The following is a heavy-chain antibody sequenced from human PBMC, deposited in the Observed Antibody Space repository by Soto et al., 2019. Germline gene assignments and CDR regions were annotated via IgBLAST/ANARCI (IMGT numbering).Heavy chain of an antibody. CDR3: ASNSVAGTLYYYYMDV. D-gene: IGHD6-19*01. CDR2: IYYSGST. Sequence: SETLSLTCTVSGGSISSHYWSWIRQPPGKGLEWIGYIYYSGSTNYNPSLKSRVTISVDTSKNQFSLKLSSVTAADTAVYYCASNSVAGTLYYYYMDVWGKGTTVTVSS. V-gene: IGHV4-59*11. J-gene: IGHJ6*03. CDR1: GGSISSHY.